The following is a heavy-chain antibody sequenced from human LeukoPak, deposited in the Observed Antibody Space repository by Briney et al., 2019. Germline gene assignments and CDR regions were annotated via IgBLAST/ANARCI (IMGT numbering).Heavy chain of an antibody. Sequence: ASVKVSCKASGYTFTGYYMHWVRQAPGQGVEGMGWINSNSGGTNYAQKFQGRVTMTRDTSISTAYMELSRLRSDDTAVYYCARKEYRLLFNWFDPWGQGTLVTVSS. CDR1: GYTFTGYY. D-gene: IGHD2-2*01. J-gene: IGHJ5*02. V-gene: IGHV1-2*02. CDR3: ARKEYRLLFNWFDP. CDR2: INSNSGGT.